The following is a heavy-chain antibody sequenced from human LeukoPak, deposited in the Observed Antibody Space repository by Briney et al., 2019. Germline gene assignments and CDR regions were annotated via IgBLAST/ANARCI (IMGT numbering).Heavy chain of an antibody. D-gene: IGHD2-15*01. CDR2: IYYSGST. J-gene: IGHJ4*02. Sequence: SETLSLTCTVSGGSISSYYGSWIRQPPGKGLEWIGYIYYSGSTNYNPSLKSRVTISVDTSKNQFSLKLSSVTAADTAVYYCARDRCTDGSCYSDYWCQGTLVTVSS. CDR1: GGSISSYY. V-gene: IGHV4-59*12. CDR3: ARDRCTDGSCYSDY.